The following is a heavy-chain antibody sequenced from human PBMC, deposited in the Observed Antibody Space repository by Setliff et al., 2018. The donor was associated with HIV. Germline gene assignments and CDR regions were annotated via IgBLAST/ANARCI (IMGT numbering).Heavy chain of an antibody. CDR1: GGSIRSSSHY. CDR2: LYYSGST. Sequence: SETLSLTCTVSGGSIRSSSHYWGWIRQPLGKGLEWIGSLYYSGSTYNNPSLKSRLTISVDTSKNQFSLKLSSVTASDTAVYYCARGPRGIAVAGDAFDIWGQGTMVTVSS. V-gene: IGHV4-39*07. D-gene: IGHD6-19*01. CDR3: ARGPRGIAVAGDAFDI. J-gene: IGHJ3*02.